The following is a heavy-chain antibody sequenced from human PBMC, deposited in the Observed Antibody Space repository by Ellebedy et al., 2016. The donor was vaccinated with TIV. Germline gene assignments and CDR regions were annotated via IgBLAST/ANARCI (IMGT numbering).Heavy chain of an antibody. CDR2: IFPGDSNT. CDR3: ARPIPAAGPGGWYFDV. J-gene: IGHJ2*01. D-gene: IGHD6-19*01. CDR1: GYSFTNYW. V-gene: IGHV5-51*01. Sequence: PGGSLRLSCKGSGYSFTNYWIGWVRQMPDKGLEWMGLIFPGDSNTRYSPSFRGQVTISADKSVNTAYLQWTSLKASDTSIYYCARPIPAAGPGGWYFDVWGRGTRVTVSS.